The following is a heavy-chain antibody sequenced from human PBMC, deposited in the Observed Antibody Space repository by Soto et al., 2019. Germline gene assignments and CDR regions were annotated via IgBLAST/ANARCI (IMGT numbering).Heavy chain of an antibody. CDR1: GYTFTGYY. J-gene: IGHJ4*02. Sequence: ASVKVSCKASGYTFTGYYMHWVRQAPGQGLEWMGWINPNSGDTKYAQKFQGRVTMTRDTSTRTAYMEVSRLTSDDTAVYYCARSLSTIGGRPDSWGQGTLVTFXS. D-gene: IGHD6-6*01. CDR2: INPNSGDT. CDR3: ARSLSTIGGRPDS. V-gene: IGHV1-2*02.